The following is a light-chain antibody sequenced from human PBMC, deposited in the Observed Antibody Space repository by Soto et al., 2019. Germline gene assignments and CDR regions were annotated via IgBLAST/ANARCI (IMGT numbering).Light chain of an antibody. J-gene: IGKJ1*01. V-gene: IGKV3-11*01. Sequence: EIVLTQSPATLSLSPGERATLSCRASQSVSRYLVWYQQKPGQAPRLLIYDTSNKATGIPARFSGSGSGTDFTLTISSLKPEDYAVHYCQQRTTWPTAFGQGPKVEI. CDR3: QQRTTWPTA. CDR1: QSVSRY. CDR2: DTS.